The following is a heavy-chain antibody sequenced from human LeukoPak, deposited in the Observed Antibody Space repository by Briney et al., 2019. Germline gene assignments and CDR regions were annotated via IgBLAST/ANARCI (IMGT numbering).Heavy chain of an antibody. D-gene: IGHD2-21*01. J-gene: IGHJ6*02. V-gene: IGHV1-18*01. Sequence: ASVKVSCKASGYTFTSYGISWVRQAPGQGLEWMGWISAYNGNTNYAQKLQGRVTMTTDTSTSTAYMELRSLRSDGTAVYYCARSADSYYYYYGMDVWGQGTTVTVSS. CDR3: ARSADSYYYYYGMDV. CDR1: GYTFTSYG. CDR2: ISAYNGNT.